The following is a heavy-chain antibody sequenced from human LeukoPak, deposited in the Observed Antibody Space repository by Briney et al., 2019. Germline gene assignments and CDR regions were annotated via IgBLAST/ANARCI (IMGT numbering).Heavy chain of an antibody. Sequence: PSETLSLTCTVSGGSISSSSYYWGWIRQPSGKGLEWIGSIYYSGSTYYNPSLKSRVTISVDTSKNQFSLKLSSVTAADTAVYYCARLVFRYGSGSYYNRWDYWGQGTLVTVSS. V-gene: IGHV4-39*07. J-gene: IGHJ4*02. CDR2: IYYSGST. CDR3: ARLVFRYGSGSYYNRWDY. CDR1: GGSISSSSYY. D-gene: IGHD3-10*01.